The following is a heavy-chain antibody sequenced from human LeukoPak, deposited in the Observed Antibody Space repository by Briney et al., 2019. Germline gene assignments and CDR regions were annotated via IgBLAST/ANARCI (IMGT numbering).Heavy chain of an antibody. Sequence: SETLSLTCAVSGGSISSSNWWSWVRQTPGKGLEWIGEIYHSGSTNYNPSLKSRVTISVDKSNNQFSLNLNSVTAADTAVYYCAADPQMYYYDSSGDYFCSWGQGTLVTVSS. CDR2: IYHSGST. J-gene: IGHJ4*02. CDR1: GGSISSSNW. V-gene: IGHV4-4*02. D-gene: IGHD3-22*01. CDR3: AADPQMYYYDSSGDYFCS.